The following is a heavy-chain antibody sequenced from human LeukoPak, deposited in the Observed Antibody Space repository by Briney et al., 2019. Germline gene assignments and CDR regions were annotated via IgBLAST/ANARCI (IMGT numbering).Heavy chain of an antibody. J-gene: IGHJ4*02. CDR3: APLVAGTTVGGY. CDR2: IYYSGST. CDR1: GGSISSSSYY. D-gene: IGHD6-19*01. Sequence: SETLSLTCTVSGGSISSSSYYWGWIRQPPGKGLEWIGSIYYSGSTYYNPSLKSRVTISVDTSKNQFSLKLSSVTAADTAVYYCAPLVAGTTVGGYWGQGTLVTVSS. V-gene: IGHV4-39*01.